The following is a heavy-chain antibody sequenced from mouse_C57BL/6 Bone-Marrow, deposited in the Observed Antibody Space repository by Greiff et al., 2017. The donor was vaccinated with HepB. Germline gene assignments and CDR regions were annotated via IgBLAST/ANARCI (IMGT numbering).Heavy chain of an antibody. V-gene: IGHV1-81*01. CDR2: IYPRSGNT. Sequence: QVQLQQSGAELARPGASVKLSCKASGYTFTSYGISWVKQRTGQGLEWIGEIYPRSGNTYYTEKFKGKATLTADKSSSTAYMELRSLTSEDSAVYFCARYGPYYGGQGTTLTVSS. D-gene: IGHD1-2*01. CDR1: GYTFTSYG. CDR3: ARYGPYY. J-gene: IGHJ2*01.